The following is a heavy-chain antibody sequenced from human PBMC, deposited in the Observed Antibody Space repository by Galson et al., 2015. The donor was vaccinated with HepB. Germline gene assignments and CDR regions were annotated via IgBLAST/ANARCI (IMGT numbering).Heavy chain of an antibody. CDR3: ARVHIVVVTAIQ. J-gene: IGHJ4*02. CDR2: INAGNGNT. V-gene: IGHV1-3*01. D-gene: IGHD2-21*02. Sequence: GYTFTSYAMHWVRQAPGQRLEWMGWINAGNGNTKYSQKFQGRVTITRDTSASTAYMELSSLRSEDTAVYYCARVHIVVVTAIQWGQGTLVTVSS. CDR1: GYTFTSYA.